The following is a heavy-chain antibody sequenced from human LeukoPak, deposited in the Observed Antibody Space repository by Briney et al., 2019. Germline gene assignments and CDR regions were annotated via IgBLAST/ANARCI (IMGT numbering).Heavy chain of an antibody. D-gene: IGHD2-15*01. J-gene: IGHJ5*02. V-gene: IGHV6-1*01. Sequence: SQTLSLTCAISGDSVSNNKAAWNWIRQSPSRGLEWLGRTYYRSKWSNDYAESVKSRISINPDTSKNQFSLHLNSVTPEDTAVYYCARVVVNDVGTRGSDWFDPWGQGTLVTVSS. CDR3: ARVVVNDVGTRGSDWFDP. CDR2: TYYRSKWSN. CDR1: GDSVSNNKAA.